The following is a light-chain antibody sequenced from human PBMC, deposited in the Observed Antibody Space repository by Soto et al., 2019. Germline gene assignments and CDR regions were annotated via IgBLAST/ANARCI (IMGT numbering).Light chain of an antibody. V-gene: IGKV1-17*01. J-gene: IGKJ1*01. CDR1: QGIRDD. CDR3: LQYRSFPRT. Sequence: DIQLTQSPSSLSASVGDRVTITCRASQGIRDDLGWYQQKAGEAPKRLIYAASSLHSGVPSRFSGSGSGTEFTLTIRSLQPEDFATYYCLQYRSFPRTFGQGTKVDIK. CDR2: AAS.